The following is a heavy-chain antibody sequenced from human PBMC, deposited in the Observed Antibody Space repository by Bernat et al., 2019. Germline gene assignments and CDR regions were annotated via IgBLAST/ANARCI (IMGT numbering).Heavy chain of an antibody. Sequence: VQLVESGGGLVQPGGSLKLSCAASGFTFSGSAMHWVRQASGKGLEWVGRIRSKANSYATAYAASVKGRFTISRDDSKNTAYLQMNSLKTEDTAVYYCTSYIVVVPAANYYYGMDVWGQGTTVTVSS. CDR2: IRSKANSYAT. J-gene: IGHJ6*02. D-gene: IGHD2-2*01. V-gene: IGHV3-73*01. CDR3: TSYIVVVPAANYYYGMDV. CDR1: GFTFSGSA.